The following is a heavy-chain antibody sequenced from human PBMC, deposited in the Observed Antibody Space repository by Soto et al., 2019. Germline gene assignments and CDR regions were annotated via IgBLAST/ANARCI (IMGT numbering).Heavy chain of an antibody. V-gene: IGHV3-30-3*01. CDR3: SRDRYHFGSGSDDYDMDV. CDR1: GFTFSSYA. J-gene: IGHJ6*02. Sequence: GGSLRLSCAASGFTFSSYAMYWVRQAPGKGLEWVAVISYDGSNKYYADSVRGRFTISRDNSKDTLYLQMNSLRAEDTAIYYCSRDRYHFGSGSDDYDMDVWGQGATVTVSS. D-gene: IGHD3-10*01. CDR2: ISYDGSNK.